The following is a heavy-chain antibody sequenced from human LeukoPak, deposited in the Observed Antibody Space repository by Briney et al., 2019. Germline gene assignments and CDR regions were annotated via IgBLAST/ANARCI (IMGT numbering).Heavy chain of an antibody. CDR2: IYYSGST. CDR1: VGSISSYY. V-gene: IGHV4-59*01. D-gene: IGHD6-13*01. Sequence: SETLSLTCTVSVGSISSYYWSGIRQPPGKGLEGIGYIYYSGSTNYNPSLKSRVTISVDTSKNQFSLNLSSVTAADTAVYYCARGEIAAAAPNYWGQGTLVTVSS. CDR3: ARGEIAAAAPNY. J-gene: IGHJ4*02.